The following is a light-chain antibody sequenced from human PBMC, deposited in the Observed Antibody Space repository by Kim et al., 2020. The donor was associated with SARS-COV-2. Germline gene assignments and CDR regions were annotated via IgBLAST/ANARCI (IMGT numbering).Light chain of an antibody. J-gene: IGLJ1*01. Sequence: QSALTQPASVSGSPGQSLTISCTGTNSDVGDYDYVSWYQQHPGKAPKLIIFYVSIRPSGVSSRFSGSKSGNTASLTISGLQDEDEADYYCCSYARGSAYVFGTGTQLTVL. CDR3: CSYARGSAYV. V-gene: IGLV2-14*01. CDR1: NSDVGDYDY. CDR2: YVS.